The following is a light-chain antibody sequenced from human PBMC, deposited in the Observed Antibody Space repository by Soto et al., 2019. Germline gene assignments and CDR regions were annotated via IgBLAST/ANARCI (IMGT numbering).Light chain of an antibody. CDR3: LQHHSYPLT. CDR2: DAS. CDR1: QSVSSN. Sequence: EILMRQSPATMAMSPGERTTLSCRASQSVSSNLAWYQQQPGQAPRLLIYDASTRATGVPARFSGSGSGTEFTLTISSLQPEDFATYYCLQHHSYPLTFGGGTKVDIK. V-gene: IGKV3-15*01. J-gene: IGKJ4*01.